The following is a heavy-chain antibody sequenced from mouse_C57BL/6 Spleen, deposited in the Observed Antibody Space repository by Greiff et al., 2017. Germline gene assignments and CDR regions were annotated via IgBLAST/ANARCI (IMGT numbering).Heavy chain of an antibody. J-gene: IGHJ2*01. CDR1: GFTFSSYA. D-gene: IGHD4-1*01. CDR2: ISDGGSYT. V-gene: IGHV5-4*01. CDR3: AREGTGTLALGY. Sequence: EVMLVESGGGLVKPGGSLKLSCAASGFTFSSYAMSWVRQTPEKRLEWVATISDGGSYTYYPDNVKGRFTISRDNAKNNLYLQMSHLKSEDTAMYYCAREGTGTLALGYWGQGTTLTVSS.